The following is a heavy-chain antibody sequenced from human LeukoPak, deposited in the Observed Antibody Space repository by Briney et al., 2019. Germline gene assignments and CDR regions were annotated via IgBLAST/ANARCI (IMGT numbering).Heavy chain of an antibody. J-gene: IGHJ5*02. D-gene: IGHD4-23*01. CDR2: INTDGSGT. CDR3: ARDVDYGGHL. V-gene: IGHV3-74*01. CDR1: GFTFSSYW. Sequence: GGSLRLSCAASGFTFSSYWMHWVRQAPGKGLVWVSHINTDGSGTYYADTVKGRFTISRDNAKNTLYLQMNSLRAEDTAVYFCARDVDYGGHLWGQGTLVTVSS.